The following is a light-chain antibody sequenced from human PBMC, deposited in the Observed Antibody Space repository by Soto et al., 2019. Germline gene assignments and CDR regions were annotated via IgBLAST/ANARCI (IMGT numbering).Light chain of an antibody. Sequence: DIQLTQFPSTLSASIGDRVTITCRATQTIGSWLAWYQQKPGKAPKLLIYRASSLATGVPSRFSGSGSGTEFTLTISSLQPDDFASYYCQEYKSYSPYTFGQGTRLEIK. CDR2: RAS. J-gene: IGKJ2*01. CDR3: QEYKSYSPYT. V-gene: IGKV1-5*03. CDR1: QTIGSW.